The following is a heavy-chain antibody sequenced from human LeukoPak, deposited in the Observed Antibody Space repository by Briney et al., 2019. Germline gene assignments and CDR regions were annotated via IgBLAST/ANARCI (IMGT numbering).Heavy chain of an antibody. V-gene: IGHV1-69*13. CDR2: IIPIFGTA. D-gene: IGHD3-22*01. CDR1: GGTFSSYA. Sequence: SVKVSCKASGGTFSSYAISWVRQAPGQGLAWMGGIIPIFGTANYAQKFQGRVTITADESTSTAYMELSSLRSEDTAVYYCARATYYYDSSGYYPYYFDYWGQGTLDTVSS. J-gene: IGHJ4*02. CDR3: ARATYYYDSSGYYPYYFDY.